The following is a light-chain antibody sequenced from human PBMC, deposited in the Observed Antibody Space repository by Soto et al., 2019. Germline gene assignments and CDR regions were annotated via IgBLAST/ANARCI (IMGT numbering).Light chain of an antibody. J-gene: IGKJ4*01. CDR1: QGVGSN. Sequence: EIVLTQSPATLSVSPGERATLSCRASQGVGSNLAWYQQKVGQAPRLLIYGASTRATGVPARFSGSESGTEFTLIISSLQSEDFAVYYCQQYDNWRLSFGGGTKVEIK. CDR2: GAS. V-gene: IGKV3-15*01. CDR3: QQYDNWRLS.